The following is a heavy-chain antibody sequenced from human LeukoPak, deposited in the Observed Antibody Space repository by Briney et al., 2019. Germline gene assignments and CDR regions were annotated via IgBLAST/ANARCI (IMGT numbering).Heavy chain of an antibody. CDR1: GGSISSYY. CDR2: IYYSGST. J-gene: IGHJ6*02. Sequence: SETLSLTCTVYGGSISSYYWSWIRQPPGKGLEWIGYIYYSGSTNYNPSLKSRVTISVDTSKNQFSLKLSSVTAADTAVYYCARSLVVPAAKGLGYFYGMDVWGQGTTVTVSS. CDR3: ARSLVVPAAKGLGYFYGMDV. D-gene: IGHD2-2*01. V-gene: IGHV4-59*01.